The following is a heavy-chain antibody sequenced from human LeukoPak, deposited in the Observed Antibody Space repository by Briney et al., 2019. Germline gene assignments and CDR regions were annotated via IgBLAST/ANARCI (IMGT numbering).Heavy chain of an antibody. CDR1: GFTFNIYG. D-gene: IGHD1-20*01. CDR2: TWPDESNV. Sequence: GGSLRLSCAASGFTFNIYGMHWVRQAPGKGLEWVAVTWPDESNVHYADSVKDRFTISRDTSKNTLYLQMSSLRVEDTAVYYCARDRTPHHNWDDAVGLRFWGQGTLVTVSS. J-gene: IGHJ1*01. CDR3: ARDRTPHHNWDDAVGLRF. V-gene: IGHV3-33*01.